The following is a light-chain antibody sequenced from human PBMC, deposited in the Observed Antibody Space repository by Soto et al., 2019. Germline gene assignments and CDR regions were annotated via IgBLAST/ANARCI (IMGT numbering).Light chain of an antibody. Sequence: DIQLTQSPSTLSASVGDRVTITCRASEDISRWLAWYQHKPGKAPKLLIYQASNLESGVPSRFTGSGSETEFNLTVIGMQPDDFASYCCLQYNFYPYTFGQGTKLEIK. V-gene: IGKV1-5*03. CDR3: LQYNFYPYT. J-gene: IGKJ2*01. CDR2: QAS. CDR1: EDISRW.